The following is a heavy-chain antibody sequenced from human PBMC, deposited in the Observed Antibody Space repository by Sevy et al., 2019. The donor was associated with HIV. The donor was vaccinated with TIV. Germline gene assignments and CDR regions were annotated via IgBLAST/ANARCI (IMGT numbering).Heavy chain of an antibody. CDR3: ASAGVVIEKDAFDF. CDR1: GFTCSSYS. J-gene: IGHJ3*01. V-gene: IGHV3-21*01. Sequence: GGSLRLSCAASGFTCSSYSMNWVRQAPGKGLEWVSSIISSSRYIYYPDPVRGRFTISRDNAKNSLYLQMNSLRAEDTAVYYCASAGVVIEKDAFDFWGQGTMVTVSS. D-gene: IGHD3-3*01. CDR2: IISSSRYI.